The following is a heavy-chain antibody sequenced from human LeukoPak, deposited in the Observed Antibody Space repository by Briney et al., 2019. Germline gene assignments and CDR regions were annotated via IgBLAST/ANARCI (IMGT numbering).Heavy chain of an antibody. D-gene: IGHD1-26*01. J-gene: IGHJ3*02. Sequence: GGSLRLSCTASGFTFSSYWMSWVRQAAGKGLEWVANVNQDGSKQYYADSVKGRFTTSRDNAKNSLYLQLNSVRVEDTAVYYCARDPAGRKDSDDAFDIWGQGTMVTVSS. CDR3: ARDPAGRKDSDDAFDI. CDR1: GFTFSSYW. V-gene: IGHV3-7*01. CDR2: VNQDGSKQ.